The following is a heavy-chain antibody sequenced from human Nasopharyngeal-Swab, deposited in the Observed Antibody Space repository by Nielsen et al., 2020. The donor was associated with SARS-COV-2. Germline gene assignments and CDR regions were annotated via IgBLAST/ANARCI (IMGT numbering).Heavy chain of an antibody. CDR1: GFSLSNARMG. J-gene: IGHJ6*02. CDR3: ARIRCGGGDCYTTYSYYYGMDV. CDR2: MFSNDEK. D-gene: IGHD2-21*02. Sequence: SGPTLVKPTATLTLTSTVSGFSLSNARMGVRWIRQPPGKALEWIEHMFSNDEKSYSTSLKSRLTISKDTSKSQVVLTMTNMDPVDTATYYCARIRCGGGDCYTTYSYYYGMDVWGQGTTVTVSS. V-gene: IGHV2-26*01.